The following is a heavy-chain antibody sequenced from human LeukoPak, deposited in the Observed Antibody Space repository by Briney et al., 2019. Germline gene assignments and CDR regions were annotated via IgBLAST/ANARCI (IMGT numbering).Heavy chain of an antibody. D-gene: IGHD5-12*01. CDR2: INHSGST. J-gene: IGHJ6*03. Sequence: MASETLSLTCAVYGGSFSGYYWSWIRQPPGKGLEWIGEINHSGSTNYNPSLKSRVTISVDTSKNQFSLKLSSVTAADTAVYYCARDRRGYSGYDSYYYYYMDVWGKGTTVTISS. CDR3: ARDRRGYSGYDSYYYYYMDV. V-gene: IGHV4-34*01. CDR1: GGSFSGYY.